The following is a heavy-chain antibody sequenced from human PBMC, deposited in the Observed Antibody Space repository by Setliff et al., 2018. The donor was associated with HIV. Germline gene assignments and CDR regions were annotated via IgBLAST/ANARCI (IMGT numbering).Heavy chain of an antibody. V-gene: IGHV4-34*01. CDR1: GDSFSGSY. CDR3: ARGGGFWSGQLDY. CDR2: IYYSGIS. D-gene: IGHD3-3*01. J-gene: IGHJ4*02. Sequence: SETLSLTCAVYGDSFSGSYWSWIRQSPGKGLEWIGFIYYSGISNFNPSLKSRVSIPIDTPRSQFSLKLSSVTAADTAVYYCARGGGFWSGQLDYWGQGTLVTVSS.